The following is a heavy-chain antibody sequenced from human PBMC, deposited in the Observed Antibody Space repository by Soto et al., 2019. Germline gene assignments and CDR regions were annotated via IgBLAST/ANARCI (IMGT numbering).Heavy chain of an antibody. V-gene: IGHV1-2*02. CDR2: INPYSGAT. CDR1: GYTFIGYY. Sequence: ASVKVSCKASGYTFIGYYIHWVRQAPGQGLEWMGWINPYSGATNYAQKFQGRVTMTGVTSISTAYMDLSRLRSDDTAVYYCARDSLKYTSSSSYFYGMDVWGHGTTVTVSS. CDR3: ARDSLKYTSSSSYFYGMDV. J-gene: IGHJ6*02. D-gene: IGHD6-6*01.